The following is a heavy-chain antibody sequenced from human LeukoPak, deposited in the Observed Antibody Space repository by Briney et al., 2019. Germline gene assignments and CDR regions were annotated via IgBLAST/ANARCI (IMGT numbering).Heavy chain of an antibody. V-gene: IGHV3-30*02. J-gene: IGHJ4*02. CDR2: IRYDGSNK. CDR1: GFTFSSYG. Sequence: GGSLRLSCAASGFTFSSYGMHWVRQAPGKGLEWVAFIRYDGSNKYYADSVKGRFTISGDNSKNTLYLQMNSLRAEDTAVYYCAKKEMGATVALSDYWGQGTLVTVSS. CDR3: AKKEMGATVALSDY. D-gene: IGHD1-26*01.